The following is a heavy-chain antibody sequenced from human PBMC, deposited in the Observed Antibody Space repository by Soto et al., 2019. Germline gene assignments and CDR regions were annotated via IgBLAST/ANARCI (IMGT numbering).Heavy chain of an antibody. CDR1: GFTFGDYA. CDR2: IRSKAYGGTT. CDR3: TRDLYCSSTSCSYPEY. J-gene: IGHJ4*02. D-gene: IGHD2-2*01. V-gene: IGHV3-49*03. Sequence: GGSLRLSCTASGFTFGDYAMSWFRQAPGKGLEWVGFIRSKAYGGTTEYAASVKGRFTISRDDSKSIAYLQMNSLKTEDTAVYYCTRDLYCSSTSCSYPEYWGQGTLVTVSS.